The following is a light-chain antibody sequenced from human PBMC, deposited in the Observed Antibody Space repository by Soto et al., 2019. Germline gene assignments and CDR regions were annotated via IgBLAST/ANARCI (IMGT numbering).Light chain of an antibody. CDR2: DVS. J-gene: IGKJ1*01. V-gene: IGKV3-11*01. CDR3: QQRYDWPWT. Sequence: EIVLTQSPGTLSLSPGERASLSCRASQSVSDYLAWYQQKPGQAPRLIIYDVSKRATGIPDRFSGSGSGTDLTLTISRLEPEDFAVYFCQQRYDWPWTXGLGTKVDIK. CDR1: QSVSDY.